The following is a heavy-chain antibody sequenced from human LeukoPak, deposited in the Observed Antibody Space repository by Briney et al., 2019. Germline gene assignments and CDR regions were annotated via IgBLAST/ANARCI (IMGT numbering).Heavy chain of an antibody. CDR1: GFTFSSYA. D-gene: IGHD4-17*01. CDR2: ISGSGGST. CDR3: AKDVLYGDPRVELFDY. Sequence: GVSLRLSCAASGFTFSSYAMSWVRQAPGKGLEWVSAISGSGGSTYYAGSVKGRFTISRDNSKNTLYLQMNSLRAEDTAVYYCAKDVLYGDPRVELFDYWGQGTLVTVSS. J-gene: IGHJ4*02. V-gene: IGHV3-23*01.